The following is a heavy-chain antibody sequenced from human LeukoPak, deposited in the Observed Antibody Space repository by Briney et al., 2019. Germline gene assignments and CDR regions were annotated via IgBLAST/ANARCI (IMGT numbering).Heavy chain of an antibody. CDR2: IFITGKT. Sequence: SETLSLTCSVTGGSISGYYWSWIRQPAGKGLEWIGRIFITGKTTYNPSLESRVTISVDKSKNQSSLKLNSVSATDTAVYYCARSPAGNSFDVWGQGTVVIVSS. V-gene: IGHV4-4*07. CDR1: GGSISGYY. J-gene: IGHJ3*01. D-gene: IGHD2/OR15-2a*01. CDR3: ARSPAGNSFDV.